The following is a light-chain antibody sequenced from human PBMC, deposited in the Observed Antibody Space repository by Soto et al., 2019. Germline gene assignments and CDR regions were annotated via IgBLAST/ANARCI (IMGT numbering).Light chain of an antibody. CDR1: SSNIGAGYD. CDR2: GNS. V-gene: IGLV1-40*01. J-gene: IGLJ2*01. Sequence: QSVLTQPPSVSGAPGQRVTISCTGSSSNIGAGYDVHWYQQLPGTAPKLLIYGNSNRPSGVPDRFSGSKSGTSASLAITGLQAEDEADYYCQSYDSSLSVVVFG. CDR3: QSYDSSLSVVV.